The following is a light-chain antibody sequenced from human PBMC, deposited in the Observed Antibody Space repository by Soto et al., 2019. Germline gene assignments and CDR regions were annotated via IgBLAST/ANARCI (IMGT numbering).Light chain of an antibody. CDR2: GAS. CDR3: QQYNNWPRT. CDR1: QSVRSPY. J-gene: IGKJ1*01. Sequence: EIVLTQSPGTLSVSPGERATLSCRASQSVRSPYLGWFQQKPGQAPRLLIYGASTRATGIPARFGGSGSGTGFTLTISSLQSEDFAVYYCQQYNNWPRTFGQGAKVDIK. V-gene: IGKV3-15*01.